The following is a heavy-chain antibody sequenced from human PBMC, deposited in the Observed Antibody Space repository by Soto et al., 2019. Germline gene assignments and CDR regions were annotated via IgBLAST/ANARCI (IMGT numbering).Heavy chain of an antibody. V-gene: IGHV3-23*01. CDR3: AKDYDYGDSLPFDY. J-gene: IGHJ4*02. CDR2: IIGNGDTA. Sequence: EVQLLEAGGGLVQPGGSLRLSCAASGFSFTNYGMSWVRQAPGKGLEWLSAIIGNGDTAYYADSVRGRFTISRDNSKNTLYLQLDDLGAEDTAIYYCAKDYDYGDSLPFDYWGQGILVTVSS. D-gene: IGHD4-17*01. CDR1: GFSFTNYG.